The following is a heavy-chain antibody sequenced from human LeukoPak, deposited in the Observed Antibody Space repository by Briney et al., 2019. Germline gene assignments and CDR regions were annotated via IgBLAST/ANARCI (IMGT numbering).Heavy chain of an antibody. V-gene: IGHV6-1*01. CDR1: GDSVSSNSAG. CDR2: TYYRSKWYI. D-gene: IGHD6-13*01. J-gene: IGHJ3*02. CDR3: ARDWGSSWYADAFDI. Sequence: SQTLSLTCAISGDSVSSNSAGWNWIRQSPSRGLEWLGRTYYRSKWYIDYAVSVKSRITINADTSKNQFSLQLSFVTPEDTAVYYCARDWGSSWYADAFDIWGQGTMVTVSS.